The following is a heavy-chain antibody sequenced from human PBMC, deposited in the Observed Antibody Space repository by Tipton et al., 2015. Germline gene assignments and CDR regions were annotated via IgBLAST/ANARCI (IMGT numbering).Heavy chain of an antibody. CDR3: ARDLEHGMDV. Sequence: TLSLTCSVSGGSVSSANYYWSWIRQPPGKGLEWMGYISYSGSTNYNPSLKSRVTISTDTSKNQFFLNLTSVTAADTAVYFCARDLEHGMDVWGQGTTVTVS. CDR1: GGSVSSANYY. J-gene: IGHJ6*02. CDR2: ISYSGST. D-gene: IGHD5-24*01. V-gene: IGHV4-61*01.